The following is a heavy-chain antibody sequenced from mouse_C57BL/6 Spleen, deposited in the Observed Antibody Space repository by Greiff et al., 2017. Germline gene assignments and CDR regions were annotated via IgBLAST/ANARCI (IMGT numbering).Heavy chain of an antibody. V-gene: IGHV5-17*01. D-gene: IGHD2-3*01. Sequence: EVQRVESGGGLVKPGGSLKLSCAASGFTFSDYGMHWVRQAPEKGLEWVAYISSGSSTLYYADTVKGRFTISRDNAKNTLFLLMTSLRSEDTAMYYCARDDGYYVYAMDYWGQGTSVTVSS. CDR1: GFTFSDYG. CDR2: ISSGSSTL. J-gene: IGHJ4*01. CDR3: ARDDGYYVYAMDY.